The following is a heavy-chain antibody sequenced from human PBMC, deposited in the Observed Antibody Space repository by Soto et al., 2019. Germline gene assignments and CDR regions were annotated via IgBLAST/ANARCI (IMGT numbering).Heavy chain of an antibody. J-gene: IGHJ4*02. CDR3: ARVSEEGTIGPWVDY. Sequence: SETLSLTCAVSGGSISSGGYSWSWIRQPPGKGLEWIGYIYHSGSTYYNPSLKSRVTISVDRSKNQFSLKLSSVTAADTAVYYCARVSEEGTIGPWVDYWGQGTLVTVSS. V-gene: IGHV4-30-2*01. D-gene: IGHD1-7*01. CDR1: GGSISSGGYS. CDR2: IYHSGST.